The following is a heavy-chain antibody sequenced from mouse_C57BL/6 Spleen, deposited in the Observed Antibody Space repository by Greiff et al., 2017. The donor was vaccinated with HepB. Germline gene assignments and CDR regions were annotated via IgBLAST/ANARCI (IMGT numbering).Heavy chain of an antibody. CDR2: IWTGGGT. CDR3: ARTEYSNYEGYYAMDY. CDR1: GFSLTSYA. D-gene: IGHD2-5*01. Sequence: VHLVESGPGLVAPSQSLSITCTVSGFSLTSYAISWVRQPPGKGLEWLGVIWTGGGTNYNSALKSRLSISKDNSKSQVFLKMNSLQTDDTARYYCARTEYSNYEGYYAMDYWGQGTSVTVSS. V-gene: IGHV2-9-1*01. J-gene: IGHJ4*01.